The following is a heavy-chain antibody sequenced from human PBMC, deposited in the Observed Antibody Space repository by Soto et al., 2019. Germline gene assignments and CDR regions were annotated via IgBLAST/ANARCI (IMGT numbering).Heavy chain of an antibody. V-gene: IGHV1-2*04. CDR3: ARDRGSSGLYYYGMDV. Sequence: ASVKVSCKASGYTFTGYYMHWLRQAPGQGLEWMGWINPNSGGTNYAQKFQGWVTMTRDTPISTAYMELSRLRSDDTAVYYCARDRGSSGLYYYGMDVWGQGTTVTVSS. CDR1: GYTFTGYY. CDR2: INPNSGGT. D-gene: IGHD6-19*01. J-gene: IGHJ6*02.